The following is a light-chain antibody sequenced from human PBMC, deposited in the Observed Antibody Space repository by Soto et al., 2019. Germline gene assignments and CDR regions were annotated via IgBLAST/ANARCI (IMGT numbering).Light chain of an antibody. J-gene: IGLJ2*01. CDR1: SSDVGGYNY. Sequence: ALTQPASVSGSPGQSITISCTGTSSDVGGYNYVSWYQQHPDKVPRLMIYEVNNRPSGVSNRFSGSKSGNTASLTISGLQAEDEGDYYCTSYTSNTFVVFGGGTKLTVL. CDR2: EVN. V-gene: IGLV2-14*01. CDR3: TSYTSNTFVV.